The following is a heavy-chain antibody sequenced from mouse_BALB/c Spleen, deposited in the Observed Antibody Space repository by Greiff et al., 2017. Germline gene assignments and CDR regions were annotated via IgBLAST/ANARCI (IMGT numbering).Heavy chain of an antibody. J-gene: IGHJ4*01. V-gene: IGHV1-26*01. CDR3: ARRMITTLGYAMDY. CDR2: INPYNGAT. D-gene: IGHD2-4*01. CDR1: GYSFTGYY. Sequence: EVQLQQSGPELVKPGASVKISCKASGYSFTGYYMHWVKQSHVKSLEWIGRINPYNGATSYNQNFKDKASLTVDKSSSTAYMELHSLTSEDSAVYYCARRMITTLGYAMDYWGQGTSVTVSS.